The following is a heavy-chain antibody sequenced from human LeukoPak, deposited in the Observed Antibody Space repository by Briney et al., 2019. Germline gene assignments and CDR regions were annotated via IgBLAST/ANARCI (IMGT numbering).Heavy chain of an antibody. V-gene: IGHV4-4*09. CDR1: GGSISSYY. D-gene: IGHD3-10*01. CDR2: IYTSGST. CDR3: ARGYGSGSYGY. Sequence: SETLSLTCTVSGGSISSYYWSWIRQPPGKGLEWIGYIYTSGSTNYNPSLKSRVTISVDTSKNQFSLKLSSVTAADTAVYYCARGYGSGSYGYWGQGTLVTVSS. J-gene: IGHJ4*02.